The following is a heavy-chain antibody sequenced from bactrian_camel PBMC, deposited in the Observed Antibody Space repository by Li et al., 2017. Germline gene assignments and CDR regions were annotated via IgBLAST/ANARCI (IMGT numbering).Heavy chain of an antibody. J-gene: IGHJ6*01. Sequence: DVQLVESGGGSVKPGGSLRLSCAASGFSFSNNAMAWVRQAPGKGLEWVSGISSAGGSTFYADTVKGRFTISRDNAKNSLYLQLNSLQTEDTAMYYCARDRGLAVPAGSFDYWAQGTQVTVS. CDR3: ARDRGLAVPAGSFDY. CDR1: GFSFSNNA. CDR2: ISSAGGST. D-gene: IGHD6*01. V-gene: IGHV3S31*01.